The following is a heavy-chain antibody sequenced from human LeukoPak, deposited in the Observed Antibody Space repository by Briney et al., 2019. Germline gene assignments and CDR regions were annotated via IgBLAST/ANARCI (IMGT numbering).Heavy chain of an antibody. D-gene: IGHD6-19*01. V-gene: IGHV1-18*01. CDR2: ISAYNGNT. J-gene: IGHJ4*02. CDR1: GYTFTSYA. CDR3: ARNEYSSGWYDY. Sequence: ASVKVSCKASGYTFTSYAMHWVRQAPGQGLEWMGWISAYNGNTNYAQKLQGRVTMTTDTSTSTAYMELRSLRSDDTAVYYCARNEYSSGWYDYWGQGTLVTVSS.